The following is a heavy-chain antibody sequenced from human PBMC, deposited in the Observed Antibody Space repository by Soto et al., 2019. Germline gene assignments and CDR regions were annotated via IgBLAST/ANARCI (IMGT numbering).Heavy chain of an antibody. Sequence: LSLTCTVSGGSISSGGYYWSWIRQHPGKGLEWIGYIYYSGSTYYNPSLKSRVTISVDTSKNQFSLKLSSVTAADTAVYYCARASDRFEYSSFFDYWGQGALVTVSS. J-gene: IGHJ4*02. D-gene: IGHD6-6*01. CDR2: IYYSGST. CDR3: ARASDRFEYSSFFDY. CDR1: GGSISSGGYY. V-gene: IGHV4-31*03.